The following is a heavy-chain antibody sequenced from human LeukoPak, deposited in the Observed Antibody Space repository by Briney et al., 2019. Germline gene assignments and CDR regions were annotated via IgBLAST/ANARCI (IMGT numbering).Heavy chain of an antibody. Sequence: SETLSLTCAVYGGSFSGYYWGWIRQLPGKGLEWIGSIYYSGYTYHNPSLESRVTMSVDTSKNQFSLKLTSVTAADTAVYYCATSGPGYYYGMDVWGQGTTVTVSS. CDR2: IYYSGYT. CDR3: ATSGPGYYYGMDV. V-gene: IGHV4-34*01. CDR1: GGSFSGYY. D-gene: IGHD2-15*01. J-gene: IGHJ6*02.